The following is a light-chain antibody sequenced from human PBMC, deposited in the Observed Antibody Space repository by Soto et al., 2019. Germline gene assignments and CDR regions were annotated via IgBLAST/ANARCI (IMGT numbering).Light chain of an antibody. V-gene: IGKV3-15*01. CDR1: QSVSSN. J-gene: IGKJ1*01. Sequence: EIAMTQSPATLSVSPGERGTLSCRASQSVSSNLAWYQQKPGQAPRLLIYAASARATGIPARFSGSGSGTDFTLTISSLQSEDFAVYYCQQYNNWWTFGQGTKV. CDR2: AAS. CDR3: QQYNNWWT.